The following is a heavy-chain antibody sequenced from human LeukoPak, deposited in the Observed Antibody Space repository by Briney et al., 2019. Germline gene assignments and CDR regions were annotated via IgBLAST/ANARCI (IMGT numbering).Heavy chain of an antibody. CDR1: GGSISSVDYY. D-gene: IGHD4-23*01. Sequence: SQTLSLTCTVSGGSISSVDYYWSWIRQPPGKGLEWIGYIYYSGSTYYNPSLKSRVTISVDTSKNQFSLKLSSVTAADTAVYYCARDLLNEGNHLDYWGQGTLVTVSS. CDR3: ARDLLNEGNHLDY. J-gene: IGHJ4*02. CDR2: IYYSGST. V-gene: IGHV4-30-4*01.